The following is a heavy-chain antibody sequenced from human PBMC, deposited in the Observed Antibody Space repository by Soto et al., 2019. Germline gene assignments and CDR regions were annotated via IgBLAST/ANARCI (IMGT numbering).Heavy chain of an antibody. CDR2: IIPMVGIK. CDR1: GGTFNTYA. D-gene: IGHD3-10*01. V-gene: IGHV1-69*01. Sequence: QLQLVQSGAEVKERGSSVKISCKTSGGTFNTYALTWVRQAPGQGLEWIGGIIPMVGIKNVAQRFQGRVTLNADDSMTTAYMEMTSLRSDDTAVYYCAKEAGDHWGQGTLVTVSS. J-gene: IGHJ4*02. CDR3: AKEAGDH.